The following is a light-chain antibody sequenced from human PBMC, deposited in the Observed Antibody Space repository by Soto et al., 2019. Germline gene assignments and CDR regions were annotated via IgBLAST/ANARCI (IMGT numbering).Light chain of an antibody. CDR1: NLGDKY. V-gene: IGLV3-1*01. J-gene: IGLJ2*01. CDR3: QAWDSSTVL. Sequence: SYELTQPPSVSVSPGQTASITCSGDNLGDKYACWYQQSPGQSPILVIYQDTKRPSGIPERFSGSNSGNTATLTISGTQAMDEADYFCQAWDSSTVLFGGGTKLTVL. CDR2: QDT.